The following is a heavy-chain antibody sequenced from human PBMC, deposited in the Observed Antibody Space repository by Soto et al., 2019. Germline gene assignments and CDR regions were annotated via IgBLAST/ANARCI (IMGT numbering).Heavy chain of an antibody. J-gene: IGHJ4*02. Sequence: KPSETLSLTCTVSGGSLSTSAHYWSWIRQHPGKGLEWIGYIYYSGSTFYNPSLMSRVTISVDTSVYQFSLKMTSVTPADTAVYYSARHLSPMGRRGYFDQWGLGTLDTAPQ. CDR2: IYYSGST. CDR3: ARHLSPMGRRGYFDQ. D-gene: IGHD3-10*01. CDR1: GGSLSTSAHY. V-gene: IGHV4-31*03.